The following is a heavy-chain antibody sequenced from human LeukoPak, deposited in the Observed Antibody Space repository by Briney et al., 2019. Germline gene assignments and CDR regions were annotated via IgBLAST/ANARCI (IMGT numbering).Heavy chain of an antibody. CDR3: AKEPHYYYDSSGYYDY. CDR1: GFTFSSYG. CDR2: ISYDGSNK. Sequence: GGSLRLSCEASGFTFSSYGIHWVRQAPGKGLEWVAVISYDGSNKYYADSVKGRFTISRDNSKNTLYLQMNSLRAEDTAVYHCAKEPHYYYDSSGYYDYWGQGTPVTVSS. D-gene: IGHD3-22*01. J-gene: IGHJ4*02. V-gene: IGHV3-30*18.